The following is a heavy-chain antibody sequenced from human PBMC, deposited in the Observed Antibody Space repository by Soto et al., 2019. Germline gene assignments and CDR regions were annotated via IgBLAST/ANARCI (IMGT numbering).Heavy chain of an antibody. CDR1: GFTFSSSS. V-gene: IGHV3-48*02. D-gene: IGHD2-21*01. CDR2: IGSSGGAI. J-gene: IGHJ4*02. Sequence: EVQLVESGGGLVQPGGSLRLSCAASGFTFSSSSLNWVRQAPGKGLEWVSYIGSSGGAIFYADSVKGRFTISRDNAKKSLYLQMKTLRDEDTAVYYCARGRASFDYWGQGTLVIVSS. CDR3: ARGRASFDY.